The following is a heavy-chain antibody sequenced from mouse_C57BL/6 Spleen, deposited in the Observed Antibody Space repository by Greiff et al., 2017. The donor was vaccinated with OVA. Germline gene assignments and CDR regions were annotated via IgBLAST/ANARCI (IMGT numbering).Heavy chain of an antibody. J-gene: IGHJ2*02. CDR3: SRSSCFSFDY. Sequence: VQLQQPGTELVKPGASVKLSCKASGYSFTNYWMHWVKQSHGQGLEWIGVINPSNGSTSYNEKFKGKATLTVDKSSSPAYMQLSSLTSEDSAVYYCSRSSCFSFDYWGQGTSLTVSS. V-gene: IGHV1-53*01. CDR1: GYSFTNYW. CDR2: INPSNGST.